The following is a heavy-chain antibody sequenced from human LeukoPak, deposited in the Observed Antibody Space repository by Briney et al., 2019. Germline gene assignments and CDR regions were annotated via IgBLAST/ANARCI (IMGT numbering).Heavy chain of an antibody. V-gene: IGHV1-2*02. D-gene: IGHD3-22*01. CDR2: INPNSGGT. J-gene: IGHJ4*02. CDR1: GYTFTGYY. CDR3: ARASPLDYYDSSGPDY. Sequence: ASVKVSCKASGYTFTGYYMHWVRQAPGQGLEWMGWINPNSGGTNYAQKFQGRVTMTRDMSISTAYMELSRLRSDDTAVYYCARASPLDYYDSSGPDYWGQGTLVTVSS.